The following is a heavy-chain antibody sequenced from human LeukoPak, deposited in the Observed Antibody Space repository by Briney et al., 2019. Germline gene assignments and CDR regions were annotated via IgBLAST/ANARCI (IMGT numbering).Heavy chain of an antibody. CDR2: FSYGVTT. CDR3: VREEKSGHYPVY. V-gene: IGHV4-39*01. J-gene: IGHJ4*02. Sequence: KPSETLSLTCTVSGDSIRTSDFFWGWIRQPPGKGLEWVGSFSYGVTTYYTPSLKSRLTISVDTSKNQFSLKLSSVTAADTAVYFCVREEKSGHYPVYWGQGTLVTVSS. CDR1: GDSIRTSDFF. D-gene: IGHD3-22*01.